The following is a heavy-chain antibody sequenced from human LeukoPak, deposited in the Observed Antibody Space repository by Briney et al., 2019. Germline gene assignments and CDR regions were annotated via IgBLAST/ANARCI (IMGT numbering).Heavy chain of an antibody. V-gene: IGHV1-18*01. Sequence: ASVKVSCKASGYTFTSYGISWVRQAPGQGLEWMGWIDANNGDTKSAQKFQGRVTMSRDTSISTAYMDLSSLSPDDAAVYYCARDPSSVTLYFFGYWGQGTLVTVSS. CDR1: GYTFTSYG. CDR2: IDANNGDT. D-gene: IGHD4-11*01. CDR3: ARDPSSVTLYFFGY. J-gene: IGHJ4*02.